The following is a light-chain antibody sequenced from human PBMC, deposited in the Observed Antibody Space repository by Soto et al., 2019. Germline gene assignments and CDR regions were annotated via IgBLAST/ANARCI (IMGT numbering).Light chain of an antibody. CDR2: DVS. V-gene: IGLV2-14*03. Sequence: QSALTQPASVSGSPGQSITISCTGTSSDVGAYDYVCWYQQYPGRAPKLIIYDVSDRPSGVSNRFSGSKSDDTASLTISGLQAEDEADYYCSSYTSGSTLVFGGGTKLTVL. CDR3: SSYTSGSTLV. J-gene: IGLJ2*01. CDR1: SSDVGAYDY.